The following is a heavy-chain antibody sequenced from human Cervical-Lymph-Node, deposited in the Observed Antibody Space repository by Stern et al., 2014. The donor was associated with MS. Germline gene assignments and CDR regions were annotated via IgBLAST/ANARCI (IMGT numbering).Heavy chain of an antibody. Sequence: VQLVESGGGVVQPGRSLRLSCAASGFNFSTYGMHWVRQAPGKGVEWVAIMSNDGSKKYYAASVKGRFTISRDNPKNTLYLQMNTLRPEDTAVYYCAKICSSTTSNGVDYWGQGTLVIVS. CDR1: GFNFSTYG. J-gene: IGHJ4*02. D-gene: IGHD2-2*01. V-gene: IGHV3-30*18. CDR3: AKICSSTTSNGVDY. CDR2: MSNDGSKK.